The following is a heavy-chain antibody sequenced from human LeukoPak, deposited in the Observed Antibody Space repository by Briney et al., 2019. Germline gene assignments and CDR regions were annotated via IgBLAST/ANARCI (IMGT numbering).Heavy chain of an antibody. CDR3: ARERKITSFGVACDY. V-gene: IGHV1-2*02. CDR1: GYTFTGYY. D-gene: IGHD3-3*01. Sequence: GASVKVSCKASGYTFTGYYMHWVRQAPGQGLEWMGWINPNSGGTNYAQRLQGRVTMTSDTSISTAYMELSSLRSDDTAVYYCARERKITSFGVACDYWGQGTLVTVSS. CDR2: INPNSGGT. J-gene: IGHJ4*02.